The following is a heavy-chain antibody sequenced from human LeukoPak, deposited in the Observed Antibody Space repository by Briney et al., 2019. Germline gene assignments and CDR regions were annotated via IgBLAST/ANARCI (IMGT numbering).Heavy chain of an antibody. CDR2: IRYDGSNK. D-gene: IGHD6-13*01. CDR3: ARVRAREYSSSWRLYYMDV. CDR1: GFTFSSYG. J-gene: IGHJ6*03. Sequence: PGGSLRLSCAASGFTFSSYGMHWVRQAPGKGLEWVAFIRYDGSNKYYADSVKGRFTISRDNSKNTLYLQMNSLRAEDTAVYYCARVRAREYSSSWRLYYMDVWGKGTTVTISS. V-gene: IGHV3-30*02.